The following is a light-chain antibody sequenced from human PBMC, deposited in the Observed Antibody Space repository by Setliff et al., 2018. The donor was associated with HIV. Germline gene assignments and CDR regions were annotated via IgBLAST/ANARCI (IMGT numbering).Light chain of an antibody. CDR1: NSDIGTYNY. CDR2: DVS. CDR3: SSYSSSTTPYV. V-gene: IGLV2-14*03. J-gene: IGLJ1*01. Sequence: QSALAQPASVSGSPGQSMTISCTGTNSDIGTYNYVSWYQQHPGKAPKLMIYDVSNRPSGISNRFSGSKPGNAASLTISGLQAEDEADYFCSSYSSSTTPYVFGTGTKVTVL.